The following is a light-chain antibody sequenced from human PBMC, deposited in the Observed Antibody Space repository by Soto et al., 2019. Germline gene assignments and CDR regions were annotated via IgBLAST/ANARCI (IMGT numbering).Light chain of an antibody. Sequence: QSVLTQPASVSGSPGQSITISCTGTSSDVGGYYYVSWYQHYPGKAPKLMIYQVSNRPSGVSNRFSGSKSGNTASLTISGLQAEDEADYYCSSYTSSNTFYVFGTGTKVTV. CDR2: QVS. CDR3: SSYTSSNTFYV. V-gene: IGLV2-14*01. CDR1: SSDVGGYYY. J-gene: IGLJ1*01.